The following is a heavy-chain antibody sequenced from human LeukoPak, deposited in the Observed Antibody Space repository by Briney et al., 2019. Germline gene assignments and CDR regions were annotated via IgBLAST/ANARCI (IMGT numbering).Heavy chain of an antibody. CDR3: GRAGSFSPIEY. CDR2: IIPMFNTT. CDR1: GGTFNNYA. D-gene: IGHD2/OR15-2a*01. Sequence: SVKVSCKASGGTFNNYAISWVRQAPGQGLEWMGGIIPMFNTTDYAQKFQGRVTIITDESTSTAYMELSSLKTEDTALYYCGRAGSFSPIEYWGQGTLVTVSS. J-gene: IGHJ4*02. V-gene: IGHV1-69*05.